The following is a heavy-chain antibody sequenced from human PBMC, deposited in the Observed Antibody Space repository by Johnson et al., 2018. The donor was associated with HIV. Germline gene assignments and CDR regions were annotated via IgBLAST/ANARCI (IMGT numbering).Heavy chain of an antibody. CDR2: ISYDGSNK. J-gene: IGHJ3*02. CDR1: GFTFSSYA. D-gene: IGHD3-3*01. CDR3: ARGGRWGWRGNDAFDI. Sequence: QMQLVESGGGVVQPGRSLRLSCAASGFTFSSYAMHWVRQAPGKGLEWVAVISYDGSNKYYADSVKGRFTFSRDHSKNTLYLQMNSLRAEDTAVYYCARGGRWGWRGNDAFDIWGQGTMVAVSS. V-gene: IGHV3-30-3*01.